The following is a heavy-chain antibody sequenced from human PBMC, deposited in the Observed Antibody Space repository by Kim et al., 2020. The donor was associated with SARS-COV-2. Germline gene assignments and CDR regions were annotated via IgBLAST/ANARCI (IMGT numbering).Heavy chain of an antibody. V-gene: IGHV3-21*01. CDR2: ISSSSSYI. J-gene: IGHJ4*02. Sequence: GGSLRLSCAASGFTFSSYSMNWVRQAPGKGLEWVSSISSSSSYIYYADSVKGRFTISRDNAKNSLYLQMNSLRAEDTAVYYCASLIAAAGPYDYWGQGTLVTVSS. D-gene: IGHD6-13*01. CDR3: ASLIAAAGPYDY. CDR1: GFTFSSYS.